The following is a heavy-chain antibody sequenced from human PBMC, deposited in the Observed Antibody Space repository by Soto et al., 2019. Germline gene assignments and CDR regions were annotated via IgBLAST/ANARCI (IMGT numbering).Heavy chain of an antibody. J-gene: IGHJ4*02. CDR1: GSSISPYY. D-gene: IGHD4-17*01. CDR3: VRVGGYYGDYTNFDY. Sequence: SETLSLTCSVSGSSISPYYWSWIRQSPGKGLEWIGNIYYSGSTKYNPSLRSRITISVDTTNIQFSLRLRSVTAADTAVYYCVRVGGYYGDYTNFDYWGQGTPVTVSS. V-gene: IGHV4-59*01. CDR2: IYYSGST.